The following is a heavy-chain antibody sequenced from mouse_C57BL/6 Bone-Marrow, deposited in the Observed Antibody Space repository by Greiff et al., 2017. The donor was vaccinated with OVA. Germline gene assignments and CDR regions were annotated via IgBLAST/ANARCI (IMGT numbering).Heavy chain of an antibody. Sequence: EVKLVESGGGLVKPGGSLKLSCAASGFTFSDYGMHWVRQAPEKGLEWVAYISSGSSTIYYADTVKGRFTISRDNAKNTLFLQMTSLRSEDTAMYYCARNPCYYYGSSGGVDYWGQGTSVTVSS. V-gene: IGHV5-17*01. D-gene: IGHD1-1*01. CDR1: GFTFSDYG. J-gene: IGHJ4*01. CDR2: ISSGSSTI. CDR3: ARNPCYYYGSSGGVDY.